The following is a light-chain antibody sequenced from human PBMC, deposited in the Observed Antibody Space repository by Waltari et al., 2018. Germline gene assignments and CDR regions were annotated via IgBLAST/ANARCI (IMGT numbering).Light chain of an antibody. CDR1: QSVSSN. J-gene: IGKJ1*01. CDR2: GAS. CDR3: QQYYNWPRT. V-gene: IGKV3-15*01. Sequence: EIVMTQSPATLSVSPGERASLPCRASQSVSSNLAWFQQRPGQPPRLLIYGASTRATGIPARFSGSGSGAEFTLTISSLQSEDFAVYYCQQYYNWPRTFGQGTKVEI.